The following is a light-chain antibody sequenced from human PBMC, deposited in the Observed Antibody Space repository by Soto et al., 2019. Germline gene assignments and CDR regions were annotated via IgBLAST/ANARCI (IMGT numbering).Light chain of an antibody. CDR2: WAS. CDR3: QQYGSSPPIT. J-gene: IGKJ5*01. Sequence: DIVMTQSPDSLAVSLGERATINCKSSQSVLYSSNNKNYLAWYQQKSGQPPKLLIYWASNRESGVPDRFSGSGSGTDFTLTISRLEPEDFAVYYCQQYGSSPPITFGQGTRLEIK. V-gene: IGKV4-1*01. CDR1: QSVLYSSNNKNY.